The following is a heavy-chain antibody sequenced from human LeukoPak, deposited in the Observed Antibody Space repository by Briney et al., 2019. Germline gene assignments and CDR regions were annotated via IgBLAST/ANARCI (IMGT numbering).Heavy chain of an antibody. J-gene: IGHJ6*03. Sequence: GASVKVSCKASGYTFTGYYMHWVRQAPGQGLEWMGWINPYNDITDYAQTFKGRVTMTTDTSTSTAYMELRSLRSDDTAVYYCARLFGELLLPSDHFYYMDVWGKGTAVTVSS. D-gene: IGHD3-10*02. CDR3: ARLFGELLLPSDHFYYMDV. V-gene: IGHV1-2*02. CDR1: GYTFTGYY. CDR2: INPYNDIT.